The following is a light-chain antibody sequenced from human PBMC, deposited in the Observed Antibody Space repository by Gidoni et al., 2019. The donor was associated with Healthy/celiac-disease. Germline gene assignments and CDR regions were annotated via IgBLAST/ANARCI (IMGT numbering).Light chain of an antibody. V-gene: IGLV2-14*03. CDR3: SSYTTRITVV. J-gene: IGLJ3*02. Sequence: QPALTQPASVSGSPGQSITISCTGTSSDIAYYDYVSWYQQHPGKAPKLLIYDVTNRPSGISSRFSGSKSGNTASLTISGLQAEDEAEYYCSSYTTRITVVFGGGTKLTV. CDR2: DVT. CDR1: SSDIAYYDY.